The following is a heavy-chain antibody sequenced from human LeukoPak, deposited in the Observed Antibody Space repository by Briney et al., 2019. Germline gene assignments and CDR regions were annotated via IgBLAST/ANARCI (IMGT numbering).Heavy chain of an antibody. Sequence: GGSLRLSCAASGFTFSSYSMNWVRQAPGKGLEWVSSISSSSSYIYYADSVKGRFTISRDNAKNSLYLQMNSLRAEDTAVYYCAKVGAPINYGVLDYWGQGTLVTVSS. J-gene: IGHJ4*02. CDR1: GFTFSSYS. CDR3: AKVGAPINYGVLDY. D-gene: IGHD1-26*01. CDR2: ISSSSSYI. V-gene: IGHV3-21*04.